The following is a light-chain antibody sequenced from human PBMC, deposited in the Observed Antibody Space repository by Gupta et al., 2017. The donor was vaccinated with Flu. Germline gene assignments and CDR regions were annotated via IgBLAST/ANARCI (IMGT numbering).Light chain of an antibody. CDR1: QGIGND. V-gene: IGKV1-17*01. CDR2: AAS. CDR3: LQHNSYPRT. Sequence: DFQMTQPPSSLSASVGDRVTITCRASQGIGNDLGWYQQKPGKAPKLLIYAASRLQSGVPSRFSGSGSGTEFTLTISSLQPEDFATYYCLQHNSYPRTCGQGTEVDIK. J-gene: IGKJ1*01.